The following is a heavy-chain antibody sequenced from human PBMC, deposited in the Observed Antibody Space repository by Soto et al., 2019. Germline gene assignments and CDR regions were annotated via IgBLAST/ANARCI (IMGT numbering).Heavy chain of an antibody. CDR3: ARADCGTATCYRGFDP. D-gene: IGHD2-2*01. J-gene: IGHJ5*01. V-gene: IGHV4-30-4*01. CDR2: IFYSGNT. Sequence: SETLSLTCTVSGGSISGADYYWSWIRQPPGKGLEWIGSIFYSGNTYYNPSLKSRVTLSVDTSKNQFSLKLSSVTSTDTAVYFCARADCGTATCYRGFDPWGQGTLVT. CDR1: GGSISGADYY.